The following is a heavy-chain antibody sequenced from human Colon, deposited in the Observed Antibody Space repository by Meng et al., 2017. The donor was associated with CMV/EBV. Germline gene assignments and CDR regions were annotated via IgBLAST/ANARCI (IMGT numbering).Heavy chain of an antibody. V-gene: IGHV3-7*04. J-gene: IGHJ6*02. CDR2: INQDGSQK. D-gene: IGHD3-10*01. CDR3: ARGESYPWARNEYYGMDV. CDR1: GFTSGLPFSVYW. Sequence: GESLKISCAASGFTSGLPFSVYWMNWVRQAPGKGLECVANINQDGSQKYYVDSVKGRFTISRDNIKNLVFLEMNSLRAEDMGIYFCARGESYPWARNEYYGMDVWGQGTTVTVSS.